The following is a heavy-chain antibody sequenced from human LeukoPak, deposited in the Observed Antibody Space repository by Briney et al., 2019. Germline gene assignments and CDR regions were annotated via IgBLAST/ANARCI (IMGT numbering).Heavy chain of an antibody. V-gene: IGHV1-69*05. CDR3: ARGREDFWSGYYFDY. CDR1: GGTFSSYA. CDR2: IIPIFGTA. J-gene: IGHJ4*02. Sequence: SVKVSCKASGGTFSSYAISWVRQAPGQGLEWMGGIIPIFGTANYAQKFQGRVTITTDESTSTAYMELSSLRSEDTAVYYCARGREDFWSGYYFDYWGQGTLVTVSS. D-gene: IGHD3-3*01.